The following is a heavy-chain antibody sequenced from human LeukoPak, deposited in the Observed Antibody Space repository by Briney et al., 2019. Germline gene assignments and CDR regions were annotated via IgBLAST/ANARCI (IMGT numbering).Heavy chain of an antibody. D-gene: IGHD5-24*01. J-gene: IGHJ4*02. Sequence: ASVKVSCKASGGTFSTYGISWVRQAPGQGLEWMGGIIPIFGTADYAQKFQGRVTITADESTSTAYMEPSSLRSEDTAVYYCARSRGPREMATMFHYWGQGTLVTVSS. CDR2: IIPIFGTA. CDR1: GGTFSTYG. V-gene: IGHV1-69*13. CDR3: ARSRGPREMATMFHY.